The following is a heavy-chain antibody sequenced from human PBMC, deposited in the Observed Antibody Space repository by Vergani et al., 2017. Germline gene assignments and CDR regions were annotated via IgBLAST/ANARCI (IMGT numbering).Heavy chain of an antibody. CDR3: AKIRDRSGWGTRDYYYYYMDV. D-gene: IGHD6-19*01. V-gene: IGHV3-23*01. Sequence: EVQLLESGGGLVQPGGSLRLSCAASGFTFSSYAMSWVRQAPGKGLEWVSAISGSGGSTSYADSVKGRFTISRDNSKNTLYLQMNSLRAEDTAVYYCAKIRDRSGWGTRDYYYYYMDVWGKGTTVTVSS. CDR2: ISGSGGST. CDR1: GFTFSSYA. J-gene: IGHJ6*03.